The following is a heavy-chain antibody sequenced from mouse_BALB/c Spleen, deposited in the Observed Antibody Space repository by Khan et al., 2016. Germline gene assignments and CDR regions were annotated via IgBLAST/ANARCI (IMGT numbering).Heavy chain of an antibody. V-gene: IGHV7-3*02. CDR1: GFTFTDYY. CDR2: IRNKANGYTT. CDR3: ARDTYFDY. Sequence: EVELVESGGGLVQPGGSLRLSCATSGFTFTDYYMSWVRQPPGKALEWLGFIRNKANGYTTEYSASVKGRFTISRDNSQSILYLQMNTLRAEDSATYYCARDTYFDYWGQGTILTVSS. J-gene: IGHJ2*01.